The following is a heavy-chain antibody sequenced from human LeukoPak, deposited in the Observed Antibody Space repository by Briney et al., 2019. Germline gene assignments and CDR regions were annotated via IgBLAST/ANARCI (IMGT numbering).Heavy chain of an antibody. D-gene: IGHD2-15*01. CDR2: ISGSGGST. V-gene: IGHV3-23*01. J-gene: IGHJ4*02. CDR3: AGGRGASYYDY. Sequence: ETLSLTCTVSGGSISSSSYYWDWIRQPPGKGLEWVSAISGSGGSTYYADSVKGRFTISRDNAKNTLYLQMNSLRAEVTALYYCAGGRGASYYDYWGQGTLVTVSS. CDR1: GGSISSSSYY.